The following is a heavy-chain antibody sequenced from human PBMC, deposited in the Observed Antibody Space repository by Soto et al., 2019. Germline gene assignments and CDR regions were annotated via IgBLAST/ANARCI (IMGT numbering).Heavy chain of an antibody. Sequence: KTSETLSLTCAVYGGSFSGYYWSWIRQPPGKGLEWIGEINHSGSTNYNPSLKSRVTISVDTSKNQFSLKLSSVTAADTAVYYCARGLPSSVVVVAATPGWFDPWGQGTLVTVSS. D-gene: IGHD2-15*01. CDR2: INHSGST. CDR1: GGSFSGYY. J-gene: IGHJ5*02. CDR3: ARGLPSSVVVVAATPGWFDP. V-gene: IGHV4-34*01.